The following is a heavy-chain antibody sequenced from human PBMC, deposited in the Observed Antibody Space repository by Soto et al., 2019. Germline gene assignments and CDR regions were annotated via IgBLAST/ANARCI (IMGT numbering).Heavy chain of an antibody. Sequence: WARQEPEKGLEWMGGIIPVFGTANYAQKFQGRVTITADESTSIVYMDVTSLRSEDTAVYYCARGDATKIVVTTYYAMDVWGQGTTVTVSS. D-gene: IGHD3-9*01. CDR3: ARGDATKIVVTTYYAMDV. CDR2: IIPVFGTA. J-gene: IGHJ6*02. V-gene: IGHV1-69*01.